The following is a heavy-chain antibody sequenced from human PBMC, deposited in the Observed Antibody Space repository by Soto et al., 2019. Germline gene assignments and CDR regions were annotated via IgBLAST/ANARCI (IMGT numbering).Heavy chain of an antibody. CDR2: IDPSDSYT. V-gene: IGHV5-10-1*01. CDR3: ARLTTMMISLNMDV. D-gene: IGHD3-22*01. J-gene: IGHJ6*02. Sequence: PGESLKISCKGSGYSFTTYWISWVRQMPGKGLEWRGRIDPSDSYTNYSPSFQGHVTISADKSISTAYLQWSSLKASDTAMYYCARLTTMMISLNMDVWGQGTTVTVSS. CDR1: GYSFTTYW.